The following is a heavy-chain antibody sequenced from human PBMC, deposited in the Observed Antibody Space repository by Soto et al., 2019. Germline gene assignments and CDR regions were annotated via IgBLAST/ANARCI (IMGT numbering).Heavy chain of an antibody. CDR1: GYTLTELS. V-gene: IGHV1-2*04. CDR3: ARAGVIRFLEWLSASFDC. CDR2: INPNSGGT. Sequence: ASVKVSYKVSGYTLTELSMHWVRQAPGQGLEWMGWINPNSGGTNYAQKFQGWVTMTRDTSISTAYMELSRLRSDDTAVYYCARAGVIRFLEWLSASFDCWGQ. J-gene: IGHJ4*01. D-gene: IGHD3-3*01.